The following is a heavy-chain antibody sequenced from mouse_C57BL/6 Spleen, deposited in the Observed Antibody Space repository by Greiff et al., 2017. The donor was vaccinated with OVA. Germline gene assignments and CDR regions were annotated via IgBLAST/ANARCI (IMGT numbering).Heavy chain of an antibody. CDR3: ARGYDYGEGFAY. CDR1: GFTFSSYA. J-gene: IGHJ3*01. CDR2: ISDGGSYT. V-gene: IGHV5-4*03. D-gene: IGHD2-4*01. Sequence: EVKLMESGGGLVKPGGSLKLSCAASGFTFSSYAMSWVRQTPEKRLEWVATISDGGSYTYYPDNVKGRVTISRDNAKNNLYLQVRHLKSEDTAMYYCARGYDYGEGFAYWGQGTLVTVAA.